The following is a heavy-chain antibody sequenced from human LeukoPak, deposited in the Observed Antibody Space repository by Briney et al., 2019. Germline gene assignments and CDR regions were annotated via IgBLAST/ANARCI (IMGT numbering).Heavy chain of an antibody. CDR1: GFTFSSYS. J-gene: IGHJ3*02. Sequence: KSGGSLRLSCAASGFTFSSYSMNWVRQAPGKGLEWVSSISSSSSYIYYADSVKGRFTISRDNAKNSLYLQMNSLRAEDTAVYYCARDLADQLLADAFDIWGQGTMVTVSS. CDR2: ISSSSSYI. V-gene: IGHV3-21*01. CDR3: ARDLADQLLADAFDI. D-gene: IGHD2-2*01.